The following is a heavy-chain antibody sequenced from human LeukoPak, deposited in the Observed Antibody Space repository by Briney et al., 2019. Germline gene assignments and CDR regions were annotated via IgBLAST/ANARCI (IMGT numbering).Heavy chain of an antibody. V-gene: IGHV3-48*03. J-gene: IGHJ4*02. CDR1: GFTFSSYE. CDR2: ISSSGSTI. CDR3: ARAAESIVVVPAAMWGFDY. Sequence: GGSLRLSCAASGFTFSSYEMNWVRQAPGKGLEWVSYISSSGSTIYYADSVKGRFTISRDNAKNSLYLQMNSLRAEDTAVYYCARAAESIVVVPAAMWGFDYWGQGTLVTVSS. D-gene: IGHD2-2*01.